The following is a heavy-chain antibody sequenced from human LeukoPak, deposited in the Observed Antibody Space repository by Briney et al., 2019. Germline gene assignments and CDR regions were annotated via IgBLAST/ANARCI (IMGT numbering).Heavy chain of an antibody. CDR2: FDPEDGET. CDR1: GYTFTSYG. Sequence: ASVKVSCKASGYTFTSYGISWVRQAPGQGLEWMGGFDPEDGETIYAQKFQGRVTMTEDTSTDTAYMELSSLRSEDTAVYYCATWAGGLLYDYYYYGMDVWGQGTTVTVSS. V-gene: IGHV1-24*01. D-gene: IGHD3-3*01. CDR3: ATWAGGLLYDYYYYGMDV. J-gene: IGHJ6*02.